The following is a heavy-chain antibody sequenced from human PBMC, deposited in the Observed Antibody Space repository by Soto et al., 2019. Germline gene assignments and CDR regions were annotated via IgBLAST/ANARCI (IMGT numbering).Heavy chain of an antibody. Sequence: SVKVSCKASGGTFSSYAISWVRQAPGQGLEWMGGIIPIFGTANYAQKFQGRVTITADESTSTAYMELSSLRSEDTAVYYCARLSDDSSGYPNYYYYGMGVWGQGTTVTVSS. CDR2: IIPIFGTA. CDR1: GGTFSSYA. J-gene: IGHJ6*02. D-gene: IGHD3-22*01. V-gene: IGHV1-69*13. CDR3: ARLSDDSSGYPNYYYYGMGV.